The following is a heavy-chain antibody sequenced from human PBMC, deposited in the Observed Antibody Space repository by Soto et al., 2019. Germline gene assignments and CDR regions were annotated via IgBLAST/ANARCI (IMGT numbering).Heavy chain of an antibody. CDR2: IYHSGST. J-gene: IGHJ6*02. Sequence: SETLSLTCAVYGRSISSGGYSWSWIRQPPGKGLEWIGYIYHSGSTYYNPSLKSRVTISVDRSKNQFSLKLSSVTAADTAVYYCARRRGFPYYYDMDVWGQGTTVTVS. CDR1: GRSISSGGYS. CDR3: ARRRGFPYYYDMDV. D-gene: IGHD5-12*01. V-gene: IGHV4-30-2*01.